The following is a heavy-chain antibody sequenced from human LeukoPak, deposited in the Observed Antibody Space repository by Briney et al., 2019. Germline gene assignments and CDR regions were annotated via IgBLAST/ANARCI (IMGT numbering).Heavy chain of an antibody. CDR2: IYYSGST. J-gene: IGHJ4*02. CDR3: ARGAYSFVGYFDY. D-gene: IGHD5-18*01. Sequence: SETLSLTCTVSGYSITGGYYWGWIRQPPGKGLEFIGIIYYSGSTYYNPSLSSRVTISVDTSKNQFSLNLSSVTAEDTAVYYCARGAYSFVGYFDYWGQGTLVTVSS. V-gene: IGHV4-38-2*02. CDR1: GYSITGGYY.